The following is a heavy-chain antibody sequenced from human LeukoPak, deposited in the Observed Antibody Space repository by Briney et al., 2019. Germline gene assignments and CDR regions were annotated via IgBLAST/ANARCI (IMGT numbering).Heavy chain of an antibody. V-gene: IGHV5-51*01. CDR3: AGRSGSDALDI. Sequence: VESLQISCKGSGYSFTSYWIAWVRQMPGKGLEWTGIIYPGDSYTTYSPSFQGEVTISADKSISTAYLQSRSLKAWDTAMYYCAGRSGSDALDIWGQGTMVTVSS. D-gene: IGHD3-10*01. CDR2: IYPGDSYT. J-gene: IGHJ3*02. CDR1: GYSFTSYW.